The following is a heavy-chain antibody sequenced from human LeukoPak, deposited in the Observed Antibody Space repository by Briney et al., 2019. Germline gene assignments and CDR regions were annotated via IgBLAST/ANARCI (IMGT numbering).Heavy chain of an antibody. V-gene: IGHV3-48*02. CDR3: ASTRSSTYYDFWSGYYAFDY. J-gene: IGHJ4*02. D-gene: IGHD3-3*01. CDR1: GFTFSSYS. CDR2: ISSSSSAI. Sequence: GGSLRLSCAASGFTFSSYSMNWARQAPGKGLEWVSYISSSSSAIYYADSVKGRFTISRDNAKNSLYLQMNSLRDEDTAVYYCASTRSSTYYDFWSGYYAFDYWGQGTLVTVSS.